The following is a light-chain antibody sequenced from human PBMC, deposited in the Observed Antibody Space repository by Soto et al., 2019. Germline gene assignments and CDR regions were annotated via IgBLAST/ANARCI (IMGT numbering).Light chain of an antibody. J-gene: IGKJ1*01. CDR1: QSVSSY. V-gene: IGKV3-11*01. CDR3: QHYGTSLWT. CDR2: DAS. Sequence: EIVLTQSPATLSLSPGERATLSCRASQSVSSYLAWYQQKPGQAPRLLIYDASNRAAGIPARFSGSGSGTDFTLTISTLEPEDFAVYYCQHYGTSLWTFGQGTKGDIK.